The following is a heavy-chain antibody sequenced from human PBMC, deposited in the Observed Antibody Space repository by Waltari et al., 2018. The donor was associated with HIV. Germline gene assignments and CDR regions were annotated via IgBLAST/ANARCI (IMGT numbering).Heavy chain of an antibody. CDR2: ISRSSSSI. D-gene: IGHD7-27*01. CDR1: GFTFSNYT. CDR3: ARDINGGWGY. J-gene: IGHJ4*02. Sequence: EVQLVESGGGLVQPGGSLRLSCAASGFTFSNYTMNWVRQDPGKGVEWFSYISRSSSSIFYADSVKGRFTISRDNAKNSLYLQMNSLRVEDTAVYYCARDINGGWGYWGQGTLVTVAS. V-gene: IGHV3-48*01.